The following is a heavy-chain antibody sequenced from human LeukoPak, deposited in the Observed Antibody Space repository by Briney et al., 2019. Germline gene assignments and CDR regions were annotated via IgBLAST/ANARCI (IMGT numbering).Heavy chain of an antibody. V-gene: IGHV3-23*01. CDR2: ISGSGDNT. D-gene: IGHD1-26*01. Sequence: GGSLRLSCAASGSTFRNYGMHWVRQAPGKGLEWVSAISGSGDNTYYADSVKGRFTISRDNSKNTVYLQMNSLRAEDTAVYYCARDFFSGSYYYFDYWGQGTLVTVSS. J-gene: IGHJ4*02. CDR3: ARDFFSGSYYYFDY. CDR1: GSTFRNYG.